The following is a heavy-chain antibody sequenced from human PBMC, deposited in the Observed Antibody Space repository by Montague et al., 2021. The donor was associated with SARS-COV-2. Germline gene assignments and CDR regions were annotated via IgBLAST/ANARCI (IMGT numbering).Heavy chain of an antibody. CDR2: IKLDGSEE. V-gene: IGHV3-7*03. CDR1: GFIFADYW. CDR3: AREFPGDYGYYYYYSMDV. J-gene: IGHJ6*03. Sequence: SLRLSCATSGFIFADYWMSWVRQAPGKGLEWVANIKLDGSEEYYMDSVKGRFTVSRDNARSSLYLQMASLRVEDTAVYFCAREFPGDYGYYYYYSMDVWGKGTTVTVSS. D-gene: IGHD4/OR15-4a*01.